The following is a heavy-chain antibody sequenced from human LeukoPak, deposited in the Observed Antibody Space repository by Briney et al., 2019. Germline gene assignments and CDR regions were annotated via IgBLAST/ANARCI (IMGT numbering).Heavy chain of an antibody. J-gene: IGHJ5*02. D-gene: IGHD1-20*01. CDR2: INHSGST. V-gene: IGHV4-34*01. CDR1: GGSFSGYY. Sequence: PSETLSLTCAVYGGSFSGYYWSWIRQPPVKGLEWIGEINHSGSTNYNPSLKSRVTISVDTSKNQFSLKLSSVTAADTAVYYCARGGITGTTRKFDPWGQGTLVTVSS. CDR3: ARGGITGTTRKFDP.